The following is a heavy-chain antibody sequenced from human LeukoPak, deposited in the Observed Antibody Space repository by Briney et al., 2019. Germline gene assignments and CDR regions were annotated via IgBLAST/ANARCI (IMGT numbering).Heavy chain of an antibody. CDR2: ISSSSSYT. V-gene: IGHV3-11*06. J-gene: IGHJ4*02. D-gene: IGHD3-10*01. Sequence: GGSLRLSCAASGFTFSDYYMSWIRQAPGKGLEWVSYISSSSSYTNYADSVKGRFTIPRDNAKNSLYLQMNSLRAEDTAVYYCAREGTAGFGELSIWGQGTLVTVPS. CDR1: GFTFSDYY. CDR3: AREGTAGFGELSI.